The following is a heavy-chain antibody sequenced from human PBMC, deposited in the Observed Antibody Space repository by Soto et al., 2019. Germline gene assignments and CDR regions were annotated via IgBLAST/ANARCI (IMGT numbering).Heavy chain of an antibody. J-gene: IGHJ4*02. CDR3: ARGGGGRYSYGSYQLFDY. D-gene: IGHD5-18*01. CDR2: IYYSGST. V-gene: IGHV4-59*01. Sequence: PSETLSLTCTVSGGSISSYYWSWIRQPPGKGLEWIGYIYYSGSTNYNPSLKSRVTISVDTSKNQFSLKLSSVTAADTAVYYCARGGGGRYSYGSYQLFDYWGQGTLVTVSS. CDR1: GGSISSYY.